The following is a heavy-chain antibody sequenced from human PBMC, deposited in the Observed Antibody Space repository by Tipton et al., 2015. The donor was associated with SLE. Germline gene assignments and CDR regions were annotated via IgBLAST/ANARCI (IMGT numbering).Heavy chain of an antibody. Sequence: TLSLTCTVSGGSISSTSYHWGWVRQTPGKGLEWIGRIYYSGSTHYKSSLKSRVTMSVDTSKNQFSLKLSSVTAADTAVYYCAGALWVDKDFEVPLAIRLRAFDIWGQGRMVTVSS. D-gene: IGHD2-2*02. V-gene: IGHV4-39*07. CDR2: IYYSGST. CDR3: AGALWVDKDFEVPLAIRLRAFDI. J-gene: IGHJ3*02. CDR1: GGSISSTSYH.